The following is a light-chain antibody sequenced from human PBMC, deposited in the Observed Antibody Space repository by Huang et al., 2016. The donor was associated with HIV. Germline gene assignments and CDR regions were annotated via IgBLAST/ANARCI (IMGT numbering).Light chain of an antibody. CDR1: QSISSY. J-gene: IGKJ2*01. Sequence: EIVLTQSPATLSLSPGERVTLSCRASQSISSYLAWYQQIRGQAPRLLISDTSNRATGIPARFSGSGSGTDFSLTITSLEPEDFAVYYCQQRSSWPYTFGQGTELEI. V-gene: IGKV3-11*01. CDR3: QQRSSWPYT. CDR2: DTS.